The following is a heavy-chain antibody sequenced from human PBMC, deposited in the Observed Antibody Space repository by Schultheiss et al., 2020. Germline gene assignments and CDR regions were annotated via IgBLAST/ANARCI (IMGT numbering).Heavy chain of an antibody. Sequence: SQTLSLTCAVSGGSISSHYWSWIRQPPGKGLEWIGSIYYSGSTYYNPSLKSRVTISIDTSNNQFSLRLSSVTAADTAVYYCARMYGDYENNWFDPWGQGTLVTVSS. D-gene: IGHD4-17*01. CDR1: GGSISSHY. CDR3: ARMYGDYENNWFDP. V-gene: IGHV4-59*04. CDR2: IYYSGST. J-gene: IGHJ5*02.